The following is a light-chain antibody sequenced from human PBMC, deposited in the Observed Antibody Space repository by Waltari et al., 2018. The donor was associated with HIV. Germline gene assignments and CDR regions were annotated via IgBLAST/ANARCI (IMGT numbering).Light chain of an antibody. CDR3: MQSIELPLT. V-gene: IGKV2D-29*01. CDR1: QSLLHSDGKTY. CDR2: EVS. Sequence: IVMTQTPLSLSVTPGQPASISCKSNQSLLHSDGKTYLYWYLQKAGQPPQLLINEVSTRFSGVPDRFSCGGTGTDFSLKISRVEAEDVGIYYCMQSIELPLTFGGGTKVEIK. J-gene: IGKJ4*01.